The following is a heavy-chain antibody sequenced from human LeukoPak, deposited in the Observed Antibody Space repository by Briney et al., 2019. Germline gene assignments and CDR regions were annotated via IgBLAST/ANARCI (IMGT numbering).Heavy chain of an antibody. CDR2: IYHSGST. Sequence: SETLSLTCTVSGYSISSGYYWGWIRQPPGKGLEWIGSIYHSGSTYYNPSLKSRVTISVDTSKNQFSLKLSSVTAADTAVYYCARQYSGSPGDYWGQGTLVTVSS. J-gene: IGHJ4*02. D-gene: IGHD1-26*01. V-gene: IGHV4-38-2*02. CDR1: GYSISSGYY. CDR3: ARQYSGSPGDY.